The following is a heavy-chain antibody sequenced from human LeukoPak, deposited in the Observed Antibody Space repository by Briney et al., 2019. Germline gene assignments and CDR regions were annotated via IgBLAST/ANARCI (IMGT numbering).Heavy chain of an antibody. Sequence: GASVKVSCKASGYTFTTYGISWVRQAPGQGLEWMGGIIPIFGTANYAQKFQGRVTITTDESTSTAYMELSSLRSEDTAVYYCARDRYEQQLDSPRYYYYYMDVWGKGTTVTVSS. CDR3: ARDRYEQQLDSPRYYYYYMDV. J-gene: IGHJ6*03. CDR2: IIPIFGTA. CDR1: GYTFTTYG. D-gene: IGHD6-13*01. V-gene: IGHV1-69*05.